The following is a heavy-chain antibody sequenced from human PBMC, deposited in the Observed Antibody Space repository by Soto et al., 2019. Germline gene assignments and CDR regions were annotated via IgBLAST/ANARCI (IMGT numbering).Heavy chain of an antibody. CDR1: GFTFGDYV. V-gene: IGHV3-33*01. J-gene: IGHJ4*02. Sequence: GGSLRLSCAASGFTFGDYVMHWVRQAPGKGLECVAGMCHTRRDTYYADYVKGRFTISRDNSNNTLSLQMNSMRAEDSAVYYCARDHGRHSFNFIFDNWGQGNLVTVSS. CDR2: MCHTRRDT. D-gene: IGHD1-1*01. CDR3: ARDHGRHSFNFIFDN.